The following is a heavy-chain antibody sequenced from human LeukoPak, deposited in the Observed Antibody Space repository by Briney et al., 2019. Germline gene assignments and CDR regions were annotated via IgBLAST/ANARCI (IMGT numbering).Heavy chain of an antibody. J-gene: IGHJ3*02. CDR3: ATTSTWTGYADDAFDI. CDR1: GYTFTDYY. CDR2: INPKSGVT. Sequence: ASVTVSCTASGYTFTDYYVHWVRQAPGQGLEWMGWINPKSGVTSFAQRFQARVSLTRDTSIGTAYMELSRLRSADTAIYYCATTSTWTGYADDAFDIWGQGTMVIVSS. D-gene: IGHD3/OR15-3a*01. V-gene: IGHV1-2*02.